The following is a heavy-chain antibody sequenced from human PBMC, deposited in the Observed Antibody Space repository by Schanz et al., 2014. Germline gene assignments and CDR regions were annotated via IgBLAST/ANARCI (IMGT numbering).Heavy chain of an antibody. CDR2: INPSGGST. CDR1: GYTFTSDS. J-gene: IGHJ3*02. CDR3: ARGGGPEDVFDI. Sequence: QVQLVQSGAEVKKPGASVKVSCKASGYTFTSDSMHWVRQAPGQGLEWMGMINPSGGSTTYAQKFKGRVTMTRDTSTSTVYMELSSLRSDDTDVYYCARGGGPEDVFDIWGQGTTVTVSS. V-gene: IGHV1-46*01. D-gene: IGHD5-12*01.